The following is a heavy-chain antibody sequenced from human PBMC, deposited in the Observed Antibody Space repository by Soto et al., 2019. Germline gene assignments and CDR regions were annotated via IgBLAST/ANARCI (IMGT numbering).Heavy chain of an antibody. CDR3: ARVGAIAPAEGEY. V-gene: IGHV1-18*01. Sequence: QIQLVQSGTEVREPGASVKVSCQASGYTFTSYGIIWVRQAPGQGLELMGWISGYNNNKNYAQKYQARVTMTTDTSTRPAYMDLRCLSSDDTADDYCARVGAIAPAEGEYCGEGTLVTVSS. J-gene: IGHJ1*01. CDR2: ISGYNNNK. CDR1: GYTFTSYG. D-gene: IGHD2-2*01.